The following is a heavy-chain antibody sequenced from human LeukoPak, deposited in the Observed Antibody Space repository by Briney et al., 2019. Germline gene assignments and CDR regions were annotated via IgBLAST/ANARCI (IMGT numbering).Heavy chain of an antibody. CDR3: AKVNARRFSGGVREGNAFDI. CDR1: GFTFSSYA. Sequence: PGGSLRLSCAASGFTFSSYAMSWVRQAPGKGLEWVSAISGSGGSTYYADSVKGRFTISRDNSKNTLYLQMNSLRAEDTAVYYCAKVNARRFSGGVREGNAFDIWGQGTMVTVSS. CDR2: ISGSGGST. D-gene: IGHD3-3*01. J-gene: IGHJ3*02. V-gene: IGHV3-23*01.